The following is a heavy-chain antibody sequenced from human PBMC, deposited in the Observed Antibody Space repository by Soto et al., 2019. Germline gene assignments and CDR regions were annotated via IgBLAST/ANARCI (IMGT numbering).Heavy chain of an antibody. J-gene: IGHJ5*02. Sequence: ASVKVSCKPSRYTFSNYIIHWVRQAPGLGLEWMGWVSADNGGSKLSQKFQGKVTMSRVTFANTVYMELTSQRYEDTAVYYCAGAQYYDYVWGRHQPDRSYFDPWGQGTLVTVSS. V-gene: IGHV1-3*01. CDR3: AGAQYYDYVWGRHQPDRSYFDP. CDR2: VSADNGGS. D-gene: IGHD3-16*01. CDR1: RYTFSNYI.